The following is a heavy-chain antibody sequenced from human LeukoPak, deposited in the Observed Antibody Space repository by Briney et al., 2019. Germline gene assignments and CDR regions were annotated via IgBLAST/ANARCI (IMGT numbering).Heavy chain of an antibody. CDR3: VRALGSSSADY. V-gene: IGHV3-7*01. CDR1: GFTFSSYE. J-gene: IGHJ4*02. Sequence: GGSLRLSCAASGFTFSSYEMNWVRQAPGKGLEWVANIKQDGSEKYYVDSVEGRFTISRDNAKNSVSLQMNSLRGDDTAVYYCVRALGSSSADYWGQGTLVTVSS. D-gene: IGHD6-6*01. CDR2: IKQDGSEK.